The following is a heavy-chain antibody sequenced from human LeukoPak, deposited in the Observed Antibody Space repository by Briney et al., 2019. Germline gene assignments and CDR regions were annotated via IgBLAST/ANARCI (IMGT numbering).Heavy chain of an antibody. CDR3: AKAGSGNYSPPDY. CDR2: IRYDGSNK. D-gene: IGHD3-10*01. CDR1: GFTFSSYS. V-gene: IGHV3-30*02. J-gene: IGHJ4*02. Sequence: GGSLRLSCAASGFTFSSYSMNWVRQAPGKGLEWVAFIRYDGSNKYYADSVKGRFTISRDNSKNTLYLQMNSLRAEDTAVYYCAKAGSGNYSPPDYWGQGTLVTVSS.